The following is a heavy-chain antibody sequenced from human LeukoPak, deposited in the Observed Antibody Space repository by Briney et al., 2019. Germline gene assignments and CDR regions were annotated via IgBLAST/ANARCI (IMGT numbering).Heavy chain of an antibody. J-gene: IGHJ3*02. CDR1: GFTFSSHS. CDR3: ARGVGAFDI. V-gene: IGHV3-48*01. Sequence: GGSLRLSCAASGFTFSSHSMNWVRQAPGKGLEWVSYISSSSSTIYYADSVKGRFTISRDNAKNSLYLQMNSLRAEDTAVYYCARGVGAFDIWGQGTMVTVSS. CDR2: ISSSSSTI.